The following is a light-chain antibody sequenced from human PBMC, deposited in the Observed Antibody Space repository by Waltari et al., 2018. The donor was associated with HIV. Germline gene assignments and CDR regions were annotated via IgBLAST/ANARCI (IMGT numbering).Light chain of an antibody. Sequence: QSALTQPASVSGSPGQSITISCTGTSSDIGGYKYVSWFQQHPDKAPKLIIYEVSNRPPEISNRFSVSKSGNTASLTISELQAEDEADYYCSSFTGTTALVFGGGTKLTVL. V-gene: IGLV2-14*01. CDR2: EVS. CDR1: SSDIGGYKY. CDR3: SSFTGTTALV. J-gene: IGLJ3*02.